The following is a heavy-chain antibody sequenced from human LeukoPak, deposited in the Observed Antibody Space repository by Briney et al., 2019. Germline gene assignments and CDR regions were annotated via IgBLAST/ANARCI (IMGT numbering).Heavy chain of an antibody. J-gene: IGHJ4*02. D-gene: IGHD6-13*01. Sequence: SVKVSCKASGGTFSSYAISWVRQAPGQGLEWMGGIIPIFGTANYAQKFQGRVTITTDESTSTAYMELSSLRSEDTAVYYCAVMEGMAAAGADYWGQGTLVTVSS. CDR3: AVMEGMAAAGADY. CDR1: GGTFSSYA. V-gene: IGHV1-69*05. CDR2: IIPIFGTA.